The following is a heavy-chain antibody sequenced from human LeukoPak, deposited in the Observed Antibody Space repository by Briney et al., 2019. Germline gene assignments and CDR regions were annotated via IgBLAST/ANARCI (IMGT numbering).Heavy chain of an antibody. CDR1: GYTFTTYA. CDR2: INVGNANT. Sequence: ASVKVSCKASGYTFTTYAIHWVRQAPGQRLEWMGWINVGNANTRYSQKLQGRVTITRDTSASTAYMELSTLRSEDTAVYYCARVPYYYDNNWFDPWGQGTLVTVSS. V-gene: IGHV1-3*01. D-gene: IGHD3-22*01. J-gene: IGHJ5*02. CDR3: ARVPYYYDNNWFDP.